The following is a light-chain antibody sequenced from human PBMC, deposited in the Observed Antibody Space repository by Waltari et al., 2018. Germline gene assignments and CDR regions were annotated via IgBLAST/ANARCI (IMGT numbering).Light chain of an antibody. J-gene: IGKJ1*01. CDR2: LGS. V-gene: IGKV2-28*01. CDR3: MQALQTPRT. CDR1: QSLLHIDGYNY. Sequence: DIVMTQSPLSLPVTPGEQASTYCRSSQSLLHIDGYNYLDWYLQKPGQSPQLLIYLGSHRASGVPDRFSGSGSGTDCTLKISRVEAEDVGVYYCMQALQTPRTFGQGTKVEIK.